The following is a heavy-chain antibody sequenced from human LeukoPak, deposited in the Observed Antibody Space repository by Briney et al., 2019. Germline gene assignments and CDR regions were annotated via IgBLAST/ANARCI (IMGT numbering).Heavy chain of an antibody. CDR2: ISSSSSYI. D-gene: IGHD4-17*01. J-gene: IGHJ6*02. V-gene: IGHV3-21*04. CDR3: ARDLVTTYGYYYGMDV. CDR1: GFTFSSYS. Sequence: GGSLRLSCAASGFTFSSYSMNWVRQAPGKGLEWVSSISSSSSYIYYADSVKGRFTISRDNAKNSLYLQMNSLRAEDTAVCYCARDLVTTYGYYYGMDVWGQGTTVTVSS.